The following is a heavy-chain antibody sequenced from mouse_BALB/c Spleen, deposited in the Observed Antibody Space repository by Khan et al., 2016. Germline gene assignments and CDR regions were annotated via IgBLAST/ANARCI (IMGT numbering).Heavy chain of an antibody. Sequence: VQLQQSGPELVKPGASVKVSCKASGYAFTSYNMYWVKQSHGKSLEWIGYIDPYNGGTNYNQKFKGKATLTVDKSSSIAYMHLNSLTSEASAVXYRARKGVTTVVAKVLDFWGQGTTLIVSS. D-gene: IGHD1-1*01. CDR1: GYAFTSYN. J-gene: IGHJ2*01. V-gene: IGHV1S135*01. CDR2: IDPYNGGT. CDR3: ARKGVTTVVAKVLDF.